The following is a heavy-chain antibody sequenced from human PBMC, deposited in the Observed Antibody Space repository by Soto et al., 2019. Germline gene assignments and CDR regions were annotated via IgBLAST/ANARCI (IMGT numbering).Heavy chain of an antibody. CDR3: ARGKDDYVWGRSSYTKWFDT. D-gene: IGHD3-16*01. J-gene: IGHJ5*02. Sequence: QVQLVQSGAEVKKPGASVKVSCKASGYTFTSSGISWVRQAPGQGLEWIGWISADNGNTNYAQKLQGRVTMTRDTSTSTAYMELRSLRSEDTAVYYCARGKDDYVWGRSSYTKWFDTWGQGTLVTVYS. CDR1: GYTFTSSG. V-gene: IGHV1-18*01. CDR2: ISADNGNT.